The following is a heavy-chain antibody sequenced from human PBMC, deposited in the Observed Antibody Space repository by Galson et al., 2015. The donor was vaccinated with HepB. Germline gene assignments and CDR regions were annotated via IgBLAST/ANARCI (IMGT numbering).Heavy chain of an antibody. Sequence: SVKVSCKASGYTFTGYYMHWVRQAPGQGPEWMGRINPNSGGTNYAQKFQGRVTMTRDTSISTAYMELSRLRSDDTAVYYCARVGSWAYYFDYWGQGTLVTVPS. D-gene: IGHD1-26*01. V-gene: IGHV1-2*06. CDR1: GYTFTGYY. CDR3: ARVGSWAYYFDY. J-gene: IGHJ4*02. CDR2: INPNSGGT.